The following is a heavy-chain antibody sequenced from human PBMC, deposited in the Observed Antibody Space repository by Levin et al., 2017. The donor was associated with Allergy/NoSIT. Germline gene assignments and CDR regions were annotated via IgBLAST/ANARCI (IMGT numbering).Heavy chain of an antibody. CDR1: GFTFSSYA. Sequence: GESLKISCAASGFTFSSYAMSWVRQAPGKGLEWVSTISGSGGNTYYADSVKGRFTISRDNSKNTLYVQMNSLRVEDTAVYYCARIPRYCSGGSCYGGAFDIWGQGTMVTVSS. J-gene: IGHJ3*02. V-gene: IGHV3-23*01. CDR2: ISGSGGNT. D-gene: IGHD2-15*01. CDR3: ARIPRYCSGGSCYGGAFDI.